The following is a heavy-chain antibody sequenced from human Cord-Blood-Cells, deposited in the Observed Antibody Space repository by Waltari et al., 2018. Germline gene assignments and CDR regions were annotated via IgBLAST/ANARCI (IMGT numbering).Heavy chain of an antibody. CDR1: GGSLSAYY. Sequence: QVQLQQWGAGLLKPSETLSLTCAVYGGSLSAYYWSWIRQPPGKGLEWIGEINHSGSTNYNPSLKSRVTISVDTSKNQFSLKLSSVTAADTAVYYCARRSRGNGLDYWGQGTLVTVSS. CDR3: ARRSRGNGLDY. J-gene: IGHJ4*02. CDR2: INHSGST. D-gene: IGHD1-1*01. V-gene: IGHV4-34*01.